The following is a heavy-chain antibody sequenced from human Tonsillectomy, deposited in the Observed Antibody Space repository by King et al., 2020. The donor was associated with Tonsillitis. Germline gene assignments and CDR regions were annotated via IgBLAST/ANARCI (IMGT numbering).Heavy chain of an antibody. CDR2: IYYSGNT. V-gene: IGHV4-31*03. Sequence: QLQESGPGLVKPSQTLSLTCTVSGGSISGGAYYWSWIRQHPGKGLEWIGYIYYSGNTYYNLSLKSRLTISVDTSKSQFSLKLSSVPAADTAVYYCARYEGGVFDLWGQGTPVTVSS. CDR3: ARYEGGVFDL. J-gene: IGHJ5*02. D-gene: IGHD2-15*01. CDR1: GGSISGGAYY.